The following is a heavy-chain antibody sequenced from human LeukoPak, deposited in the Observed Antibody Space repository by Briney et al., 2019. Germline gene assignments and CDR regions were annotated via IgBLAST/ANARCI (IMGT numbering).Heavy chain of an antibody. V-gene: IGHV3-30-3*01. CDR3: ARVGDSSGWHETYDAFDI. D-gene: IGHD6-19*01. CDR1: GFTFSSYA. Sequence: PGGSLRLSCAASGFTFSSYAMHWVRQAPGKGLEWVAVISYDGSNKYYADSVKGRFTISRDNAKNSLYLQMNSLRAEDTAVFYCARVGDSSGWHETYDAFDIWGQGTMVTVSS. J-gene: IGHJ3*02. CDR2: ISYDGSNK.